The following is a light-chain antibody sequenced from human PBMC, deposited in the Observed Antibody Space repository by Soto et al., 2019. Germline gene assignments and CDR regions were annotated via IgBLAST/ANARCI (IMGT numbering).Light chain of an antibody. V-gene: IGKV3-20*01. CDR2: GAS. Sequence: EIVLTQSPGTLSLSPGERATLSCRASQSLSSSYLAWYQQRPGQAPRLLIYGASSRATGIPDRFSGSGSGTDFTLSISRLEPEDFAMYYCQQYGSSQFTFGPGTQVEIK. J-gene: IGKJ3*01. CDR1: QSLSSSY. CDR3: QQYGSSQFT.